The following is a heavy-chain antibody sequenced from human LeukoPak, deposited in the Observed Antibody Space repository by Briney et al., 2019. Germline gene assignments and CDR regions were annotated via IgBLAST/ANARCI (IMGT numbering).Heavy chain of an antibody. CDR2: IITIFDTA. V-gene: IGHV1-69*01. D-gene: IGHD3-10*01. CDR3: ARVRFGESSDWSFDL. J-gene: IGHJ2*01. CDR1: GGTFSSYA. Sequence: VKVSCKVSGGTFSSYAISWVRQAPGQGLEWMGGIITIFDTASYAEKFQGRVTITADESTSTAYMELNSLRSEDTAVYYCARVRFGESSDWSFDLWGRGTLVTVSS.